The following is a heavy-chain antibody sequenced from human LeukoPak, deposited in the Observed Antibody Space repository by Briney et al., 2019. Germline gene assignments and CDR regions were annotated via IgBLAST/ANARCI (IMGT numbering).Heavy chain of an antibody. Sequence: PGGSLRLSCAASGFTFSNYSMNWVRQAPGKGLEWVSSISSSSSYIYYADSVKGRFTISRDNAENSLYLQMNSLRAEDTAVYYCARDHYYDSSGYNGWFDPWGQGTLVTVSS. D-gene: IGHD3-22*01. V-gene: IGHV3-21*01. CDR2: ISSSSSYI. J-gene: IGHJ5*02. CDR1: GFTFSNYS. CDR3: ARDHYYDSSGYNGWFDP.